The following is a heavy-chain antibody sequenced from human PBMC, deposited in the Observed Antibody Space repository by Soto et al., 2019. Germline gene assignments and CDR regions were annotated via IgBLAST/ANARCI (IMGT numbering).Heavy chain of an antibody. CDR2: ISYDGSNK. CDR1: GFTFSSYG. J-gene: IGHJ1*01. CDR3: AKSPFSLAYSSSWYVYFQH. D-gene: IGHD6-13*01. V-gene: IGHV3-30*18. Sequence: QVQLVESGGGVVQPGRSLRLSCAASGFTFSSYGMHWVRQAPGKGLEWVAVISYDGSNKYYADSVKGRFTISRDNSKNTLYLQMNSLRAEDTAVYYCAKSPFSLAYSSSWYVYFQHWGQGTLVTVSS.